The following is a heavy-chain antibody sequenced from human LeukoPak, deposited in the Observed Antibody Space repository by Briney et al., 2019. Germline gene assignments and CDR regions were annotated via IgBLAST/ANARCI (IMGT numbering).Heavy chain of an antibody. V-gene: IGHV1-69*13. CDR1: GGTFSSYA. CDR2: IIPIFGTA. J-gene: IGHJ5*02. D-gene: IGHD1-26*01. Sequence: ASVKVSCKASGGTFSSYAISWVRQAPGQGLEWMGGIIPIFGTANYAQKFQGRVTITADESTSTAYMVLSSLRSEDTAVYYCARVGVGATNWFDPWGQGTLVTVSS. CDR3: ARVGVGATNWFDP.